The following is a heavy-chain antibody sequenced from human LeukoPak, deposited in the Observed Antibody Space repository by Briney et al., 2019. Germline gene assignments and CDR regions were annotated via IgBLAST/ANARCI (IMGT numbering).Heavy chain of an antibody. CDR2: IYYSGST. CDR1: GGSISSITSLTYY. D-gene: IGHD6-6*01. CDR3: ARAQLVAALDY. Sequence: PSETLSLTCIVSGGSISSITSLTYYWNWIRQPPGKGLEWIGSIYYSGSTYYNPSLKSRVTISVDTSKNQFSLKLSSVTAADTAVYYCARAQLVAALDYWGQGTLVTVSS. V-gene: IGHV4-39*01. J-gene: IGHJ4*02.